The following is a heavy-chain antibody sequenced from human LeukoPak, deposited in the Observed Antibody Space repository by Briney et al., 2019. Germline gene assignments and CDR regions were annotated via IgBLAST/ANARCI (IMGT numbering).Heavy chain of an antibody. CDR1: GDSIRSGSYY. CDR2: IYYSGNS. V-gene: IGHV4-30-4*01. CDR3: ARDFRALRYFDL. Sequence: SETLSLTCTVSGDSIRSGSYYWSWIRQPPGKGLEWIGYIYYSGNSFYNPSLKSRVTISVDTSKNQFSMNLSSVTAADTAVYYCARDFRALRYFDLWGGGPLLTVSS. J-gene: IGHJ2*01.